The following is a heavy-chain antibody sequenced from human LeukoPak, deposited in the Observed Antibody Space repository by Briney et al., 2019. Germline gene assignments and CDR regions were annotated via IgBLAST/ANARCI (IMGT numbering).Heavy chain of an antibody. D-gene: IGHD2-2*01. CDR1: GGSFSGYY. CDR2: INHSGST. V-gene: IGHV4-34*01. Sequence: PSETLSLTCAVYGGSFSGYYWSWIRQPPGKGLEWIGEINHSGSTNYNPSLKSRVTISVDTSKNQFSLKLSSVTAADTAVYCCARGRRPRIVVVPAAPRGGFDYWGQGTLVTVSS. J-gene: IGHJ4*02. CDR3: ARGRRPRIVVVPAAPRGGFDY.